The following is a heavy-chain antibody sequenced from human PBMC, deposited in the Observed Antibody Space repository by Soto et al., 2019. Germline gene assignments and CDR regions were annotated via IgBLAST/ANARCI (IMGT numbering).Heavy chain of an antibody. CDR2: IYYSGST. V-gene: IGHV4-59*01. J-gene: IGHJ3*02. D-gene: IGHD6-19*01. CDR3: ARARSSGWYRADAFDI. Sequence: TSETLSLTCTVSGGSISSYYWSWIRQPPGKGLEWIGYIYYSGSTNYNPPLKSRVTISVDTSKNQFSLKLSSVTAADTAVYYCARARSSGWYRADAFDIWGQGTMVTVSS. CDR1: GGSISSYY.